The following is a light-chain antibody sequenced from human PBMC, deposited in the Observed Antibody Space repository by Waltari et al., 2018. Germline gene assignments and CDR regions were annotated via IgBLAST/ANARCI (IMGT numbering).Light chain of an antibody. J-gene: IGLJ2*01. V-gene: IGLV1-51*01. CDR2: DNY. CDR1: SSNIGNYL. CDR3: ATWDNSLTAVV. Sequence: QSVLTQPPSVSAAPGQKVTISCSGSSSNIGNYLVSWYHQLPGATPKLLIYDNYKRPSGIPDRFSASKSGTSATLDITGLQIGDDADYYCATWDNSLTAVVFGGGTKLTVL.